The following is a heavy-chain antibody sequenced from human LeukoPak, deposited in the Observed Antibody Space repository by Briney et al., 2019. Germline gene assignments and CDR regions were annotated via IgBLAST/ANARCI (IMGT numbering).Heavy chain of an antibody. Sequence: PGGSLRLSCAASGFTFSSYWGWIRQPPGKGLEWIGSIYYSGSTYYNPSLRSRVTISVDTSKNQFSLKLSSVTAADTAFYYCARAYYDYVWGTYHDAFDIWGQGTMVTVSS. CDR2: IYYSGST. D-gene: IGHD3-16*02. V-gene: IGHV4-39*07. CDR3: ARAYYDYVWGTYHDAFDI. J-gene: IGHJ3*02. CDR1: GFTFSSY.